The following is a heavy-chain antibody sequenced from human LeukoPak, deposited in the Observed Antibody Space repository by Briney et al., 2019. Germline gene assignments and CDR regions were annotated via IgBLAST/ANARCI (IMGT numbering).Heavy chain of an antibody. CDR2: IYSGGST. Sequence: ETLSLTCAVYGGSFSGYYWSWIRQPPGKGLEWVSVIYSGGSTYYADSVKGRFTISRHNSKNTLYLQMNSLRAEDTAVYYCARAPMLGSPLDYWGQGTLVTVSS. D-gene: IGHD2-8*01. CDR1: GGSFSGYY. J-gene: IGHJ4*02. CDR3: ARAPMLGSPLDY. V-gene: IGHV3-53*04.